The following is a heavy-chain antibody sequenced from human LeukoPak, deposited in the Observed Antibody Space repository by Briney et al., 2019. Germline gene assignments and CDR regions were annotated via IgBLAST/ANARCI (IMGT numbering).Heavy chain of an antibody. CDR2: ISSSSSTI. CDR1: GFTFSSYT. J-gene: IGHJ3*02. Sequence: GGSLRLSCAASGFTFSSYTMNWVRQAPGKGLEWVSYISSSSSTIYYADSVKGRFTISRDNSKNTLYLQMGSLRAEDMAVYYCARYGGRDDAFDIWGQGTMVTVSS. CDR3: ARYGGRDDAFDI. V-gene: IGHV3-48*01. D-gene: IGHD4-23*01.